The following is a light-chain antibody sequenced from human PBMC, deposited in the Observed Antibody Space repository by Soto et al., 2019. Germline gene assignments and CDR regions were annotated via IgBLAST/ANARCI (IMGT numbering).Light chain of an antibody. V-gene: IGKV3-11*01. J-gene: IGKJ3*01. Sequence: EIVLTQSPSNMSLSPGERATLSCRASQNIGNFLAWYQHKPGQAPRLLIYDASKRATVIPARFSGSGSGTDFTLTISSLEPADFAVYYCQQRTTWPPLFAFGPGTRVDIK. CDR2: DAS. CDR1: QNIGNF. CDR3: QQRTTWPPLFA.